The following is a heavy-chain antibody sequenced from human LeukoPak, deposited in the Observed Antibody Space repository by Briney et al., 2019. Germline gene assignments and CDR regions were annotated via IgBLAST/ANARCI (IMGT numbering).Heavy chain of an antibody. CDR1: GFTFSSYA. Sequence: GGSLRLSCAASGFTFSSYAMSWVRQAPGKGLEWVSAISASGGSTYYADSVKGRFTISRDNSKNTLYLQMNSLRAEDTAVYYCAKDGEKVVPAATWYYWGQGTLVTVSS. V-gene: IGHV3-23*01. CDR3: AKDGEKVVPAATWYY. D-gene: IGHD2-2*01. J-gene: IGHJ4*02. CDR2: ISASGGST.